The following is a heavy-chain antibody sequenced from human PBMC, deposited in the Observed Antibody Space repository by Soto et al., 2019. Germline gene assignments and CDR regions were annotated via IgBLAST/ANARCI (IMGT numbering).Heavy chain of an antibody. CDR1: GGSISTYY. Sequence: PSETLSLTCTVSGGSISTYYWSWIRQPPGKGLEWIGYIYYSGSTNYNPSLKSRLTISVDPSKNQFSLKLSSVTAADTAVYYCAIGAYCSSTTCHHLDYWGQGTLVTVSS. J-gene: IGHJ4*02. CDR2: IYYSGST. V-gene: IGHV4-59*01. D-gene: IGHD2-2*01. CDR3: AIGAYCSSTTCHHLDY.